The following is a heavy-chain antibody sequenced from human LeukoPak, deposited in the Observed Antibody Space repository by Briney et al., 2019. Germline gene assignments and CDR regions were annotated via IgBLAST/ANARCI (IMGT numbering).Heavy chain of an antibody. CDR3: ATKRWLTPEPDS. D-gene: IGHD1-14*01. CDR1: GFTFSKYS. Sequence: PGGSLRLSCAASGFTFSKYSMIWVRQAPGKGLESVSRINADGTVTTYADSVKGRFTVSRNNADNTMFLQMNSVRDEDTAVDYCATKRWLTPEPDSWGQGTPVTVSS. V-gene: IGHV3-74*01. J-gene: IGHJ4*02. CDR2: INADGTVT.